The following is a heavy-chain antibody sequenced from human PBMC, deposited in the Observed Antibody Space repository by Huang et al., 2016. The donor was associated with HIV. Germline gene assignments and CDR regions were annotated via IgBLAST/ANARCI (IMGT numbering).Heavy chain of an antibody. CDR2: IYPGDSDT. CDR3: ARLCTTWYFDY. D-gene: IGHD1-1*01. J-gene: IGHJ4*02. V-gene: IGHV5-51*01. Sequence: MPGKGLEWMGFIYPGDSDTRYSPSFQGQVTISADEAISTAYLQWSSLKASDTAMYYCARLCTTWYFDYWGQGTLVTVSS.